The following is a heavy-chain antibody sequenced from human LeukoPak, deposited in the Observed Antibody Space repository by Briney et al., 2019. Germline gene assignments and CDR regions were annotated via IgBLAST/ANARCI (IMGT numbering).Heavy chain of an antibody. V-gene: IGHV3-7*01. CDR2: IKQDGSEK. CDR1: GFTFSSYW. Sequence: GGSLRLSCAASGFTFSSYWMSWVRQAPGKGLEWVANIKQDGSEKYYVDSVKGRFTISRDNAKNSLYLQMNSLRAEDTAVYYCARTRSSGGLYYFDYWGQGTLATVSS. CDR3: ARTRSSGGLYYFDY. D-gene: IGHD6-6*01. J-gene: IGHJ4*02.